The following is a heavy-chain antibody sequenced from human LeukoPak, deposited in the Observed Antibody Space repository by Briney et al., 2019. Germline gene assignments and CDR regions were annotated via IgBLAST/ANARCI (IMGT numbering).Heavy chain of an antibody. CDR1: GFTFSSYA. Sequence: GSLRLSCAASGFTFSSYAMSWVRQAPGKGLEWVSAISGSGGSTYYADSVKGRFTISRDNSKNTLYLQMNSLRAEDTAVYYCASPPFYGDYEDYWGQGTLVTVSS. CDR2: ISGSGGST. D-gene: IGHD4-17*01. CDR3: ASPPFYGDYEDY. V-gene: IGHV3-23*01. J-gene: IGHJ4*02.